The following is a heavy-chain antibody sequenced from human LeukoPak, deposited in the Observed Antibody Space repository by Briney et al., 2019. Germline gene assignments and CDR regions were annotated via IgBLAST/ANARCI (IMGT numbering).Heavy chain of an antibody. J-gene: IGHJ5*02. CDR2: IREERGQE. CDR3: ASLDTAKQPLANH. V-gene: IGHV3-7*03. D-gene: IGHD5-18*01. CDR1: GFTVSRNY. Sequence: GGSLRLSCAASGFTVSRNYMSWVRQAPGKGLEWVANIREERGQEYYVDSVKGRFTISKNSAKNSLYLQMNTLRVEDTAMYYCASLDTAKQPLANHWGQGTLVTVSS.